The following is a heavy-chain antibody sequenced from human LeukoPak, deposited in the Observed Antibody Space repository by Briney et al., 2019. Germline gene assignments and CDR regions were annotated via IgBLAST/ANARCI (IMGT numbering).Heavy chain of an antibody. CDR1: GGSISSGDYY. V-gene: IGHV4-30-4*01. Sequence: SETLSLTCTVSGGSISSGDYYWSWIRQPPGKGLEWIGYIYCSGSTYYNPSLKSRVTISVDTSKNQFSLKLSSVTAADTAVYYCVRSVVVTAKSGAYAFDIWGQGTMVTVSS. D-gene: IGHD2-21*02. CDR3: VRSVVVTAKSGAYAFDI. J-gene: IGHJ3*02. CDR2: IYCSGST.